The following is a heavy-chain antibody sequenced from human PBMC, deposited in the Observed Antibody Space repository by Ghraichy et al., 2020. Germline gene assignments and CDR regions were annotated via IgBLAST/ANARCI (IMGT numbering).Heavy chain of an antibody. Sequence: SETLSLTCTVSGGSISSSSYYWGWIRQPPGKGLEWIGSIYYSGSTYYNPSLKSRVTISVDTSKNQFSLKLSSVTAADTAVYYCARRPVAGLIGAFDIWGQGTMVTVSS. V-gene: IGHV4-39*01. J-gene: IGHJ3*02. CDR1: GGSISSSSYY. CDR2: IYYSGST. CDR3: ARRPVAGLIGAFDI. D-gene: IGHD6-19*01.